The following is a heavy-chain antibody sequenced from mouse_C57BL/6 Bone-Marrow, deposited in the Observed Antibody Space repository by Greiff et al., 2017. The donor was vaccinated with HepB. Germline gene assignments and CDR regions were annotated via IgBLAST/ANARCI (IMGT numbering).Heavy chain of an antibody. V-gene: IGHV5-6*01. J-gene: IGHJ2*01. D-gene: IGHD4-1*01. Sequence: EVQLVESGGDLVKPGGSLKLSCAASGFTFSSYGMSWVRQTPDKRLEWVATISSGGSYTYYPDSVKGRFTISRDNAKNTLYLQMSSLKSEDTAMYYCARHKTGTVDYWGQGTTLTVSS. CDR3: ARHKTGTVDY. CDR2: ISSGGSYT. CDR1: GFTFSSYG.